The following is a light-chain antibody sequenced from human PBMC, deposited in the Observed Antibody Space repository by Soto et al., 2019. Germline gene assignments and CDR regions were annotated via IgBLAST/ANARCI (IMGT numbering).Light chain of an antibody. CDR3: QQANSFPLT. Sequence: DIQMTQSPSSVSASVGDRVTITCRAIQDISSWLAWYQQKPGKAPKLLIYAASSLQSVVPSRFSGSASGTDFSLTISSLLPEDFATYYCQQANSFPLTFGQGTRLEIK. V-gene: IGKV1-12*01. J-gene: IGKJ5*01. CDR1: QDISSW. CDR2: AAS.